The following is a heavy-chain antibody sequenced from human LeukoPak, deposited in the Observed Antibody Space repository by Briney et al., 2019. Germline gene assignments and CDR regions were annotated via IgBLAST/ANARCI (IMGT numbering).Heavy chain of an antibody. J-gene: IGHJ4*02. CDR3: ARSPGGGSGSSSRAPFDY. V-gene: IGHV1-18*01. D-gene: IGHD6-19*01. CDR2: ISAYNGNT. Sequence: RASVKVSCKASGYTFTSYGISWVRPAPGQGLEWMGWISAYNGNTNYAQKLQGRVTMTTDTSTSTAYMELRSLRSDDTAVYYCARSPGGGSGSSSRAPFDYWGRGTLVTVSS. CDR1: GYTFTSYG.